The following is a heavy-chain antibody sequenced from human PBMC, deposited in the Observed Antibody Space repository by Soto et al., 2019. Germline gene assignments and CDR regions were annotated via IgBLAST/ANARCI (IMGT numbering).Heavy chain of an antibody. CDR1: GFTFSSYG. D-gene: IGHD2-2*01. CDR2: ISYDGSNK. CDR3: AKDRVGYCSSTSCSNFDY. V-gene: IGHV3-30*18. J-gene: IGHJ4*02. Sequence: GGSLRLSCAASGFTFSSYGMHWVRQAPGKGLEWVAVISYDGSNKYYADSVKGRFTISRDNSKNTLYLQMNSLRAEDTAVYYCAKDRVGYCSSTSCSNFDYWGQGTLVTVSS.